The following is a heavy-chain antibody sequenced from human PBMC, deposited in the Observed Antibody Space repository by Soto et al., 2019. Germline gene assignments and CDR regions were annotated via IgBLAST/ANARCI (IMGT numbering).Heavy chain of an antibody. D-gene: IGHD1-1*01. J-gene: IGHJ4*02. CDR2: ISAYNGNT. CDR3: ARVERRMGSYFDE. CDR1: GYTFTSYG. Sequence: SVQVSCKASGYTFTSYGISWVRQAPGQGLEWMGWISAYNGNTNYAQKLQGRVTMTTDTSTSTAYMELRSLRSDDTAVYYCARVERRMGSYFDEWGQGTLVTVSS. V-gene: IGHV1-18*04.